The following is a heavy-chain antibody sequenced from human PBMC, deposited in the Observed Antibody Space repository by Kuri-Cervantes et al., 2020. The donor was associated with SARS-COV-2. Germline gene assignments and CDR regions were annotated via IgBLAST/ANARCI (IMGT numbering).Heavy chain of an antibody. J-gene: IGHJ4*02. V-gene: IGHV3-74*01. Sequence: GGSLRLSCAASGFTFSSYWMHWVRQAPGKGLVWVSRINSDGSSTSYADSVKGRFTISRDNAKNTLYLQMNSLRDEDTAVYYCARVGFRNYDILTGYHAFDYWGQGTLVTVSS. CDR3: ARVGFRNYDILTGYHAFDY. CDR2: INSDGSST. D-gene: IGHD3-9*01. CDR1: GFTFSSYW.